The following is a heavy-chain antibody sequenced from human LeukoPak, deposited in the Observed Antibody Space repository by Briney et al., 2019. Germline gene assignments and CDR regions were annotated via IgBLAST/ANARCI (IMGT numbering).Heavy chain of an antibody. Sequence: GGSLRLSCAASGFTFDDYAMHWVRHAPGKGLDWVSLINGDGGSTYSDSVKGRFTFSRDNSKNSLYLQMNSLRTEDTALYFCAKVGQGFDLDYWGQGTLGTVSA. D-gene: IGHD1-26*01. CDR3: AKVGQGFDLDY. J-gene: IGHJ4*02. CDR1: GFTFDDYA. V-gene: IGHV3-43*02. CDR2: INGDGGST.